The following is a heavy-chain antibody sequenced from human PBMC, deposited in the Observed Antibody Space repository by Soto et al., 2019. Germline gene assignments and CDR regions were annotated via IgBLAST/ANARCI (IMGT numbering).Heavy chain of an antibody. CDR1: GFSLTTSGMC. CDR2: IDWAGDK. CDR3: VRTAYSFGSSGYLGMDV. Sequence: SGPTLVNPTQTLTLTCTFSGFSLTTSGMCVSWARQTPGKVLEWLALIDWAGDKYYTTSLRTRLTISKGTSRNQVVLTMTDMDPGDTATYYCVRTAYSFGSSGYLGMDVWGQGITVAVSS. D-gene: IGHD3-16*01. V-gene: IGHV2-70*20. J-gene: IGHJ6*02.